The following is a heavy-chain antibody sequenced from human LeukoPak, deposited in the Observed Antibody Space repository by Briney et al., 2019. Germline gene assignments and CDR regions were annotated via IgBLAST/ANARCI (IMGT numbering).Heavy chain of an antibody. D-gene: IGHD3-16*02. V-gene: IGHV4-38-2*02. CDR1: GYSISSGYY. J-gene: IGHJ4*02. CDR2: IYRSGST. CDR3: ARLFTNYDYVWGSYRYTGGPYYFDY. Sequence: PSETLSLTCTVSGYSISSGYYWGWIRQPPGKGLEWIGSIYRSGSTYYNPSLKSRVTISVDTSKNQFSLKLSSVTAADTAVYYCARLFTNYDYVWGSYRYTGGPYYFDYWGQGTLVTVSS.